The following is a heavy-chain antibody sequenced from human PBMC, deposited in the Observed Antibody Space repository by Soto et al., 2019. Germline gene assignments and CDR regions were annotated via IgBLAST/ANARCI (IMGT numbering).Heavy chain of an antibody. J-gene: IGHJ4*02. V-gene: IGHV3-23*01. Sequence: GGSLRLSCAASGFTFSSYAMSWVRQAPGKGLEWVSAISGSGGSTYYADSVKGRFTISRDNSKNTLYLQMNSLRAEDTAVYYCAKHVLLWFGELSIFDYWGQGTLVTVSS. CDR1: GFTFSSYA. CDR3: AKHVLLWFGELSIFDY. CDR2: ISGSGGST. D-gene: IGHD3-10*01.